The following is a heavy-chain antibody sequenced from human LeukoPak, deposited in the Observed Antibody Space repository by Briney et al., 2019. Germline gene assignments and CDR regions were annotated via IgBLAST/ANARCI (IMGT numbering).Heavy chain of an antibody. CDR3: ARSSYSSSSSV. D-gene: IGHD6-6*01. J-gene: IGHJ3*01. CDR2: LPPDELDI. V-gene: IGHV3-74*01. CDR1: GFTFSSFA. Sequence: GGSLRLSCAASGFTFSSFAMSWVRQAPGMGLVWVSRLPPDELDIIYADSVKGRFTISRDNAKNSLYLQINSLRAEDTAVYYCARSSYSSSSSVWGQGTMVTVSS.